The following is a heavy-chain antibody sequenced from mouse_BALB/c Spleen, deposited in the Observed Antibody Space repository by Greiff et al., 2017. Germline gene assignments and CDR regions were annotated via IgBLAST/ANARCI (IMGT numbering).Heavy chain of an antibody. CDR2: IYPYNGGT. Sequence: VHVKQSGPELVKPGASVKISCKASGYTFTDYNMHWVKQSHGKSLEWIGYIYPYNGGTGYNQKFKSKATLTVDNSSSTAYMELRSLTSEDSAVYYCARITTATGYAMDYWGQGTSVTVSS. CDR3: ARITTATGYAMDY. V-gene: IGHV1S29*02. CDR1: GYTFTDYN. J-gene: IGHJ4*01. D-gene: IGHD1-2*01.